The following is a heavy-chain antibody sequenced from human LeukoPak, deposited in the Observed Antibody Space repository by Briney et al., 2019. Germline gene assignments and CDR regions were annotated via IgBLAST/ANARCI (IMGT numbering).Heavy chain of an antibody. D-gene: IGHD3-10*01. J-gene: IGHJ4*02. Sequence: AAVKVSCKASGGTFSSYAISWVRQAPGQGREWMGRIIPIRGIATYAQKFVGGVTITTDKSTSTASMELSSLRSEATAVYYCARGTMVRGVDDFDYWGQGTLVTVSS. CDR2: IIPIRGIA. CDR1: GGTFSSYA. CDR3: ARGTMVRGVDDFDY. V-gene: IGHV1-69*04.